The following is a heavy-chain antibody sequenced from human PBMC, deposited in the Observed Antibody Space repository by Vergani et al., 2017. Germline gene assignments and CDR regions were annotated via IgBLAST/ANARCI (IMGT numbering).Heavy chain of an antibody. CDR1: GGSISSGGYS. J-gene: IGHJ4*02. CDR2: IYHSGST. D-gene: IGHD3-9*01. CDR3: ATGYFDWEFDY. Sequence: QLQLQESGSGLVKPSQTLSLTCAVSGGSISSGGYSWSWIRQPPGKGLEWIGYIYHSGSTYYNPSLKSRVTMSVDTSKNQFSLKLSSVTAADTAVYYCATGYFDWEFDYWGQGTLVTVSS. V-gene: IGHV4-30-2*01.